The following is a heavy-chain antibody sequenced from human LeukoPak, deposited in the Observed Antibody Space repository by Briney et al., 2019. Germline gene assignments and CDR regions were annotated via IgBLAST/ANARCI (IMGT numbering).Heavy chain of an antibody. CDR1: GYSFNSYG. J-gene: IGHJ6*03. CDR2: INTHSGNT. Sequence: ASVKVSCKASGYSFNSYGINWVRQAPGQGLEWMGWINTHSGNTNYAQKFQGRVTMTTDTPTSTSYMQLKNLRSGDTPANYCARGVGIAAVGSFCYYRDVWGKGTTVTVSS. CDR3: ARGVGIAAVGSFCYYRDV. V-gene: IGHV1-18*01. D-gene: IGHD6-13*01.